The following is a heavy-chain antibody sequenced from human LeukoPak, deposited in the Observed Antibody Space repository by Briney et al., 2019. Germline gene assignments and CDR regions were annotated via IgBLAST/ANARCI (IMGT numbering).Heavy chain of an antibody. CDR3: ARGSIAAASTRTDY. Sequence: ASVKVSCKASGYTFTSYGISWVRQAPGQGLEWMGGIIPIFGTANYAQKFQGRVTITADESTSTAYMELSSLRSEDTAVYYCARGSIAAASTRTDYWGQGTLVTVSS. V-gene: IGHV1-69*13. CDR2: IIPIFGTA. CDR1: GYTFTSYG. D-gene: IGHD6-13*01. J-gene: IGHJ4*02.